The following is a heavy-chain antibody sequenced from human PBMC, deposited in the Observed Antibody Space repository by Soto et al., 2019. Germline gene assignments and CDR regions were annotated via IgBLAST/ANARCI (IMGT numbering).Heavy chain of an antibody. CDR1: GGSVSSGDYL. D-gene: IGHD3-10*01. CDR3: ARYHNYYYYGFDV. V-gene: IGHV4-61*08. J-gene: IGHJ6*02. Sequence: SETLSLTCTVSGGSVSSGDYLWSWLRQSPGKRLEWIAYIYYSGSTNYNPSLKSRATISVDTSKSQVSLTLTSMTAADAALYYCARYHNYYYYGFDVWGQGTAVTVSS. CDR2: IYYSGST.